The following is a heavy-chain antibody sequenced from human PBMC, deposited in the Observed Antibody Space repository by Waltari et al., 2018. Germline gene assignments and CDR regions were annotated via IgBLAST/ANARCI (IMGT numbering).Heavy chain of an antibody. J-gene: IGHJ6*02. CDR3: ARVGDYHGSGRFGLDV. Sequence: QAQLHQWGAGLLKPSETLSLTCAVSGGSFSGYFWSWIRQSPGKGLEWIGEINRAGTSNSTPSLKSRVGLSVDTIKSQISLSLSSVTAADAAVYYCARVGDYHGSGRFGLDVWGRGTRVTVSS. CDR2: INRAGTS. CDR1: GGSFSGYF. V-gene: IGHV4-34*01. D-gene: IGHD3-10*01.